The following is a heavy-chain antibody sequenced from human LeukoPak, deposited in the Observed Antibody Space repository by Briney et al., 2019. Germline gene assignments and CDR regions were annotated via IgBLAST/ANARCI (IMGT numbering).Heavy chain of an antibody. CDR3: ARDNDYYGSGSYYNERRFFDY. CDR2: ISAYNGNT. CDR1: GYTFTSYG. D-gene: IGHD3-10*01. V-gene: IGHV1-18*01. J-gene: IGHJ4*02. Sequence: ASVKVSCKASGYTFTSYGISWVRQAPGQGLEWMGWISAYNGNTNYAQKLQGRVTMTTDTSTSTAYMELRSLRSDDTAVYYCARDNDYYGSGSYYNERRFFDYWGQGTLVTVSS.